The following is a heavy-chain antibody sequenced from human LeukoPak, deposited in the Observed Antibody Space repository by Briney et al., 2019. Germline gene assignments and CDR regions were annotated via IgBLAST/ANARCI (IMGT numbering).Heavy chain of an antibody. J-gene: IGHJ6*02. CDR2: ISSSSSYI. CDR1: GFTFSSHS. Sequence: GGSLRLSCAASGFTFSSHSMNWVRQAPGKGLEWVSSISSSSSYIYYADSVKGRFTISRDNAKNSLYLQMNSLRAEDTAVYYCARATRVAARKLAYYYGMDVWGQGTTVTVSS. V-gene: IGHV3-21*01. CDR3: ARATRVAARKLAYYYGMDV. D-gene: IGHD6-6*01.